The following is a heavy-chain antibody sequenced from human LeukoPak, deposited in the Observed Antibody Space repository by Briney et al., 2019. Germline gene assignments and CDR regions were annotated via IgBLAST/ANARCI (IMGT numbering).Heavy chain of an antibody. CDR1: GGSISSNNW. Sequence: SETLSLTCAVSGGSISSNNWWSWVRQPPGKGLEWIGEIYHSGNTNYNPSLKSRVTISVDRSKNQFSLKLNSVTAADTAIYHCARYYDSSGYIRSNWFDPWGQGTLVTVSS. V-gene: IGHV4-4*02. CDR2: IYHSGNT. D-gene: IGHD3-22*01. CDR3: ARYYDSSGYIRSNWFDP. J-gene: IGHJ5*02.